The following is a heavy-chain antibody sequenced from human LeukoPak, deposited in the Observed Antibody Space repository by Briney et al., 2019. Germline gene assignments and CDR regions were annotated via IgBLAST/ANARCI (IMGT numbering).Heavy chain of an antibody. J-gene: IGHJ4*02. D-gene: IGHD6-19*01. CDR3: ARDRYSSGWYEIDY. CDR2: FDPEDGET. Sequence: ASVKVSCKVSGYTLTELSMHWVRQAPGKGLEWMGGFDPEDGETIYAQKFQGRVTITADESTSTAYMELSSLRSEDTAVYYCARDRYSSGWYEIDYWGQGTLVTVSS. CDR1: GYTLTELS. V-gene: IGHV1-24*01.